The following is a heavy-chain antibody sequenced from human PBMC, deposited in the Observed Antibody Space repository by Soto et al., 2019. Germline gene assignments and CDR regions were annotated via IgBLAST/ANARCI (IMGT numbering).Heavy chain of an antibody. CDR3: AKAPFTPGAYYFDY. CDR1: GFTFSSYG. D-gene: IGHD3-10*01. Sequence: GGSLRLSFAASGFTFSSYGMHGVRQAPGKGLEWVAVISYDGSNKYYADSVKGRFTISRDNSKNTLYLQMNSLRAEDTAVYYCAKAPFTPGAYYFDYGGQGTLVNVSS. V-gene: IGHV3-30*18. CDR2: ISYDGSNK. J-gene: IGHJ4*02.